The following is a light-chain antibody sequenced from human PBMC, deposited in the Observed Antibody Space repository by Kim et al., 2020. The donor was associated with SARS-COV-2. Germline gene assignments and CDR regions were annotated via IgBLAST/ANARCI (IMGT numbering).Light chain of an antibody. CDR2: GAS. CDR1: QHIISSV. V-gene: IGKV3-20*01. CDR3: HQHAGAPWT. Sequence: SSPGGEDTPSCWRSQHIISSVVCTQQKPARSPPLLIYGASSRSTGVPDRFSGSGSGTDFTLTITGLQPADFAAYYCHQHAGAPWTLGQGTKVDIK. J-gene: IGKJ1*01.